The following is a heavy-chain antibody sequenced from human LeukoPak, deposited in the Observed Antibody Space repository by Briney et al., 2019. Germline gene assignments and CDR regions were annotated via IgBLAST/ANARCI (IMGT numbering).Heavy chain of an antibody. CDR3: ASQASDAFDI. Sequence: PSETLSLTCAVYGGSFSGYYWSWIRQPPGKGLEWIGEINHSGSTNYNPSLKSRVTISVDTSKNQFSLKLSSATAADTAVYYCASQASDAFDIWGQGTMVTVSS. CDR2: INHSGST. J-gene: IGHJ3*02. V-gene: IGHV4-34*01. CDR1: GGSFSGYY.